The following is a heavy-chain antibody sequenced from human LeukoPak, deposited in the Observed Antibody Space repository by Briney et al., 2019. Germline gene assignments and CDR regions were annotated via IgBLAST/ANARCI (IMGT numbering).Heavy chain of an antibody. CDR3: ARDNSMHERGWGFDP. CDR2: INPRGTST. CDR1: GYSFTSHY. J-gene: IGHJ5*02. Sequence: ASVKVSCKASGYSFTSHYMHWVRQAPGQGLEWMGLINPRGTSTIYAEKFQGRIIMTRDMSTTTDYMELSSLKSDDTAVYYCARDNSMHERGWGFDPWGQGTLVTVSS. D-gene: IGHD4-23*01. V-gene: IGHV1-46*01.